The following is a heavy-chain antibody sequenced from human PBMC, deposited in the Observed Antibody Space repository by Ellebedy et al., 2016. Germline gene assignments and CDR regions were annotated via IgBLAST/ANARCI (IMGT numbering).Heavy chain of an antibody. CDR2: IKSKTDGGTT. V-gene: IGHV3-15*07. J-gene: IGHJ4*02. Sequence: GGSLRLSCAASGFTFSNAWMNWVRQAPGKRLEWVGRIKSKTDGGTTDYAAPVKGRFTISRDDSKNTLYLQMNSLKTEDTAVYYCTTGTPLRITIFGVVKESGGVDYWGQGTLVTVSS. CDR1: GFTFSNAW. D-gene: IGHD3-3*01. CDR3: TTGTPLRITIFGVVKESGGVDY.